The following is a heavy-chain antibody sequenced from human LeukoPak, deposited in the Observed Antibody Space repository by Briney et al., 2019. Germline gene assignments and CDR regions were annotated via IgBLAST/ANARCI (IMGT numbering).Heavy chain of an antibody. Sequence: GGSLRLSCAASGFTFSSYAMHWVRQAPGKGLEWVSVISYDGSNKYYADSVKGRFTISRDNSKNTLYLQMNSLRAEDTAVYYCAREPGIAVAGTVPWGQGTLVTVSS. D-gene: IGHD6-19*01. CDR3: AREPGIAVAGTVP. J-gene: IGHJ5*02. CDR2: ISYDGSNK. V-gene: IGHV3-30-3*01. CDR1: GFTFSSYA.